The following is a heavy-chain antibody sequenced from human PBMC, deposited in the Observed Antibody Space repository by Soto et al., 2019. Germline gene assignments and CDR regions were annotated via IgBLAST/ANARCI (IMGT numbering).Heavy chain of an antibody. V-gene: IGHV1-69*13. CDR3: ARGRMAAAATGYYYSSLDV. CDR1: GGTFSSYT. J-gene: IGHJ6*02. Sequence: GASVKVSCKASGGTFSSYTISWLRQAPGQGLEWMGGVIPFFGTTHYAQTFEGRVTITADASTSTAYLELSSLRSEDTAVFYCARGRMAAAATGYYYSSLDVWGQGTTVTVSS. D-gene: IGHD6-25*01. CDR2: VIPFFGTT.